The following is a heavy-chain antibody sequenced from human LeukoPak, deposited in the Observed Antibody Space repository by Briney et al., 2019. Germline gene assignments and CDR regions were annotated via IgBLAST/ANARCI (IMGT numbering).Heavy chain of an antibody. CDR3: ARVSFPLYRNNWFDP. CDR1: GGSFSGYY. V-gene: IGHV4-34*01. J-gene: IGHJ5*02. CDR2: INHSGST. Sequence: PSETLSLTCAVYGGSFSGYYWSWIRQPPGKGLEWIGEINHSGSTNYNPSLKSQVTISVDTSKNQFSLKLSSVTAADTAVYYCARVSFPLYRNNWFDPWGQGTLVTVSS.